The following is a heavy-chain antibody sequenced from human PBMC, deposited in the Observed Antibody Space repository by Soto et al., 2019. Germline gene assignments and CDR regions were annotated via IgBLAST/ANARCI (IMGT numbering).Heavy chain of an antibody. CDR2: IIPIFGTA. D-gene: IGHD3-22*01. CDR1: GGTFSSYA. CDR3: ARTYYYDSSGYYPSLGWFDP. V-gene: IGHV1-69*13. Sequence: SVKVSCKASGGTFSSYAISWVRQAPGQGLEWMGGIIPIFGTANYAQKFQGRVTITADESTSTAYMELSSLRSEDTAVYYCARTYYYDSSGYYPSLGWFDPWGQGTLVTVSS. J-gene: IGHJ5*02.